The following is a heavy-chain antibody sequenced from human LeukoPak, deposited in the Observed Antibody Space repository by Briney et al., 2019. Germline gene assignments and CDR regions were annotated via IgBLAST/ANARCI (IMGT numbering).Heavy chain of an antibody. CDR3: ARGFNVLRYFDWPSRWFDP. D-gene: IGHD3-9*01. J-gene: IGHJ5*02. V-gene: IGHV4-34*01. Sequence: SETLSLTCAVYGGSFSGYYWSWIRQPPGKGLEWIGEINHSGSTNYNPSLKSRVTISVDTSKNQFSLKLGSVTAADTAVYYCARGFNVLRYFDWPSRWFDPWGQGTLVTVSS. CDR2: INHSGST. CDR1: GGSFSGYY.